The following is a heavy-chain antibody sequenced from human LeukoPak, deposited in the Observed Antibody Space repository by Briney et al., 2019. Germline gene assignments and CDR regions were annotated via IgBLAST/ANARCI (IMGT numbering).Heavy chain of an antibody. J-gene: IGHJ4*02. D-gene: IGHD6-6*01. CDR3: ARDVGHSSSSLGTPLDY. CDR1: GYTFTGYY. CDR2: ISAYNGNT. Sequence: ASVKVSCKASGYTFTGYYMHWVRQAPGQGLEWMAWISAYNGNTNYAQKFQGRVTLTTDTSTSTGYMELRSLRSDDTAMYYCARDVGHSSSSLGTPLDYWGQGTPLTVSS. V-gene: IGHV1-18*04.